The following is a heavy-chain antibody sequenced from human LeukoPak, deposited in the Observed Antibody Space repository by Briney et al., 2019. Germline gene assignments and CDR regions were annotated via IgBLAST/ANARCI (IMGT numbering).Heavy chain of an antibody. Sequence: GASVKVSCKASGYTFTGYYMHWVRQAPGQGLDWMGWINPNSGGTNYAQKFQGRVTMTRDTSISTAYMELSRLRSDDTAVYYCARVGYDILTGYQYFDYWGQGTLVTVSS. D-gene: IGHD3-9*01. CDR2: INPNSGGT. J-gene: IGHJ4*02. V-gene: IGHV1-2*02. CDR3: ARVGYDILTGYQYFDY. CDR1: GYTFTGYY.